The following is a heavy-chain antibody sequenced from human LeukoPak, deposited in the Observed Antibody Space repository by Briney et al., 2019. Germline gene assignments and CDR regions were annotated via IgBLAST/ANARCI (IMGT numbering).Heavy chain of an antibody. J-gene: IGHJ4*02. D-gene: IGHD3-22*01. Sequence: GGSLRLSCAASGFTFSGYWMAWVRQAPGRGLEWVAHIKQDGSEKNYVDPVKGRFTISRDNAKNSVYLQMNSLRAEDTAVYYCARVLGYDSSGYYRGYFDYRGQGTLVTVSS. CDR1: GFTFSGYW. V-gene: IGHV3-7*05. CDR3: ARVLGYDSSGYYRGYFDY. CDR2: IKQDGSEK.